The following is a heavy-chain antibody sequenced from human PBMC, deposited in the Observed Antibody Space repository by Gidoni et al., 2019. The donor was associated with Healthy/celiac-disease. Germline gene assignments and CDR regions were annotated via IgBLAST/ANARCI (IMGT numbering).Heavy chain of an antibody. V-gene: IGHV3-9*01. CDR2: SSWNSGSI. J-gene: IGHJ3*02. Sequence: EVQLVESGGGLVQPGRSLRLSCAASGFTFDDYAMPWVRQAPGKGLEWVSGSSWNSGSIGYADSVKGRFTISRDNAKNALYLQRNSLRAEDTALYYCAKDTYCSGGSCYLDAFDIWGQGTMVTVSS. D-gene: IGHD2-15*01. CDR3: AKDTYCSGGSCYLDAFDI. CDR1: GFTFDDYA.